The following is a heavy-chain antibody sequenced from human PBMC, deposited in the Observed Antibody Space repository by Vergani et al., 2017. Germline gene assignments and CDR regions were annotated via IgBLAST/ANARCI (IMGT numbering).Heavy chain of an antibody. J-gene: IGHJ4*02. D-gene: IGHD1-14*01. Sequence: QVQLQQWGAGLLKPSETLSLTCAVYGGSFSGYYWSWIRQPPGKGLEWIGEINHSGSTNYNPSLKSRVTISVDTSKNQFSLKLSSVTAADTALSYCARVTQVSRLFDYWGQGTLVTVSS. V-gene: IGHV4-34*01. CDR2: INHSGST. CDR1: GGSFSGYY. CDR3: ARVTQVSRLFDY.